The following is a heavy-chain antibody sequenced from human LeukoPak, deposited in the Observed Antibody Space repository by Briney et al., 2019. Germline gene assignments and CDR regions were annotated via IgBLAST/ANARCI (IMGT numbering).Heavy chain of an antibody. J-gene: IGHJ4*02. V-gene: IGHV4-4*02. CDR3: ARHERGYSYGPDY. D-gene: IGHD5-18*01. CDR2: IYHSGST. Sequence: KPSGTLSLTCAVSGGSISSSNWWSWVRQPPGKGLEWIGEIYHSGSTYYNPSLKSRVTISVDTSKNQFSLKLSSVTAADTAVYYCARHERGYSYGPDYWGQGTLVTVSS. CDR1: GGSISSSNW.